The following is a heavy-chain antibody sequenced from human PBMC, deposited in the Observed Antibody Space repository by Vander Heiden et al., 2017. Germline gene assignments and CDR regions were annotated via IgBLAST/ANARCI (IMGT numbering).Heavy chain of an antibody. Sequence: QLQLQESGPGLVKPSETLSLTCTVPGGSISSSSYHWGWIRQPPGKGLEWIGSIYYGGSTYYKPSLKSRVTMSVDTSKNQFALKLSSVTAADTAVYYCARLWFGELSNWFDPWGQGTLVTVSS. D-gene: IGHD3-10*01. CDR3: ARLWFGELSNWFDP. CDR2: IYYGGST. V-gene: IGHV4-39*01. J-gene: IGHJ5*02. CDR1: GGSISSSSYH.